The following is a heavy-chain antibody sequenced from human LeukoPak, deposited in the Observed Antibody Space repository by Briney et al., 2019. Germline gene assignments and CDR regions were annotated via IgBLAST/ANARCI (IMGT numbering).Heavy chain of an antibody. Sequence: GGSLRLSCAASGFTFSSYSMNWVRQAPGKGLEWVSYISSSSSTIYYADSVKGRFTISRDNAKNSLYLQMNSLRAEDTAVYYCARVNHYDSSGYLHWGQGTLVTVSS. J-gene: IGHJ4*02. CDR1: GFTFSSYS. V-gene: IGHV3-48*04. CDR3: ARVNHYDSSGYLH. D-gene: IGHD3-22*01. CDR2: ISSSSSTI.